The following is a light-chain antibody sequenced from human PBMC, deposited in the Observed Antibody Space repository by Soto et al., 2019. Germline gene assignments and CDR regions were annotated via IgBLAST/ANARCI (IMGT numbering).Light chain of an antibody. V-gene: IGKV1-12*01. Sequence: DIQLTQSHSFLSASLGDSVTITCRASQGISSWLAWYQQKPGKAPKILIYAASSLQSGVPSRFRVSGSGTDFTLTISSLQPEDFASYYCQQANSFPRTFGQGTKVDIK. CDR2: AAS. J-gene: IGKJ1*01. CDR1: QGISSW. CDR3: QQANSFPRT.